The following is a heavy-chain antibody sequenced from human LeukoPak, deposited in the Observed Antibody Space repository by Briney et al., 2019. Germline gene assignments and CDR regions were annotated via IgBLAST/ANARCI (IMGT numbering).Heavy chain of an antibody. D-gene: IGHD2-15*01. CDR1: GYTFTGYY. V-gene: IGHV1-2*02. Sequence: ASVKVSCKASGYTFTGYYLHWVRQAPGQGLEWMGCVNPNSGDTNYAQKFQGRVTITADESTSTAYMELSSLRSEDTAVYYCASNGGYCSGGSCYGSYYYYYMDVWGKGTTVTISS. CDR2: VNPNSGDT. CDR3: ASNGGYCSGGSCYGSYYYYYMDV. J-gene: IGHJ6*03.